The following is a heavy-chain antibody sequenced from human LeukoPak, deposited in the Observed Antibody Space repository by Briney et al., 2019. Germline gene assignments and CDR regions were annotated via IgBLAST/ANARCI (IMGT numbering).Heavy chain of an antibody. CDR1: GGSFSGYY. CDR3: ARDYCSSTSCYSRFDY. J-gene: IGHJ4*02. CDR2: INHSGST. D-gene: IGHD2-2*02. V-gene: IGHV4-34*01. Sequence: SETLSLTCAVYGGSFSGYYWSWIRQPPGKGLEWIGEINHSGSTNYNPSLKSRVTISVDTSKNQFSLKLSSVTAADTAVYYCARDYCSSTSCYSRFDYWGQGTLVTVSS.